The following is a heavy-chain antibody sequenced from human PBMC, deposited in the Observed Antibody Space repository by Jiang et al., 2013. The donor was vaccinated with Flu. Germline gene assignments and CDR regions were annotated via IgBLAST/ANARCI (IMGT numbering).Heavy chain of an antibody. CDR2: IYYSGST. V-gene: IGHV4-39*01. CDR3: ARTIQVWSSTYYYYMDV. CDR1: GGSISSSSYY. Sequence: LLKPSETLSLTCTVSGGSISSSSYYWGWIRQPPGKGLEWIGSIYYSGSTYYNPSLKSRVTISVDTSKNQFSLKLSSVTAADTAVYYCARTIQVWSSTYYYYMDVWGKGTTVTVSS. J-gene: IGHJ6*03. D-gene: IGHD5-18*01.